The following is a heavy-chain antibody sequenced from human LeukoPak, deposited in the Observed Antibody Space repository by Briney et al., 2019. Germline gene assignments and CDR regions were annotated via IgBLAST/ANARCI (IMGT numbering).Heavy chain of an antibody. D-gene: IGHD3-10*01. J-gene: IGHJ4*02. CDR3: ARAQLLLWFGESDYYFDY. V-gene: IGHV3-7*04. Sequence: QAGGSLRLSGAASGFTFSSYWMSWVRQGPGKGLEWVANIKQDGSEKYYVDSVKGRFTISRDNAKNSLYLQMNSLRAEDTAVYYCARAQLLLWFGESDYYFDYWGQGTLVTVSS. CDR2: IKQDGSEK. CDR1: GFTFSSYW.